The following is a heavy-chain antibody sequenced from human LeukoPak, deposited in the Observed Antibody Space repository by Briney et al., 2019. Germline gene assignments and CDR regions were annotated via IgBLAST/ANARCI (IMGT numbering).Heavy chain of an antibody. CDR3: ARGRLGANDY. CDR1: GFTFRTYW. V-gene: IGHV3-7*01. D-gene: IGHD1-26*01. CDR2: IKQDGSEK. J-gene: IGHJ4*02. Sequence: PGGSLRLSCAASGFTFRTYWMSWVRQAPGKRLEWVANIKQDGSEKYYVDSVKGRFTISRDNAKNSLYLQMNSLRVEDTAVYYCARGRLGANDYWGQGTLVTVSS.